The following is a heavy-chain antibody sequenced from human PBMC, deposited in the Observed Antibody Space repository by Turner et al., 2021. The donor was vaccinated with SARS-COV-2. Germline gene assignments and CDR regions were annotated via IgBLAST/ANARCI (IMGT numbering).Heavy chain of an antibody. CDR3: ARDLAVNGMDV. J-gene: IGHJ6*02. V-gene: IGHV3-53*01. CDR1: GVTVSSNY. CDR2: IYSGSST. Sequence: EVQLVEPGGGLLQPGGSLSRSCAPCGVTVSSNYMSWVRQAPGKGLGWVSLIYSGSSTYYADSVKGRFTITRDNSKNTLYLQMNSLRAEDTAVYYCARDLAVNGMDVWGQGTTVTVSS.